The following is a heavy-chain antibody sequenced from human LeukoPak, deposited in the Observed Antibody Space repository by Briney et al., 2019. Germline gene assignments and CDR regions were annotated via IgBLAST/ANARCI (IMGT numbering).Heavy chain of an antibody. V-gene: IGHV3-23*01. J-gene: IGHJ4*02. CDR3: AKGKDYYVEY. D-gene: IGHD3-10*02. CDR2: ISGSGGST. Sequence: GGSLRLSCAASKFTFSSYAMSWVRQAPGKGLEWVSAISGSGGSTYYADSVKGRFTISRDNSKNTLYLQMNSLRVEDTAVYYCAKGKDYYVEYWGQGAQVTVSS. CDR1: KFTFSSYA.